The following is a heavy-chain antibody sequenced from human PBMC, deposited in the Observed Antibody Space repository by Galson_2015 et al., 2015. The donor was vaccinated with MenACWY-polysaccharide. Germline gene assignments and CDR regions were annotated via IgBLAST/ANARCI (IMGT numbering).Heavy chain of an antibody. Sequence: SLRLSCAASGFTFSTYAMHWVRQAPGQGLEWMATISSSGDDKYYADSVKGRFTISRDNSNNTLYLEMSSLRAGDTAVYYCVKNGYTGSSYGYFDSWGQGTLGTVFS. V-gene: IGHV3-30*18. J-gene: IGHJ4*02. CDR3: VKNGYTGSSYGYFDS. CDR1: GFTFSTYA. D-gene: IGHD1-26*01. CDR2: ISSSGDDK.